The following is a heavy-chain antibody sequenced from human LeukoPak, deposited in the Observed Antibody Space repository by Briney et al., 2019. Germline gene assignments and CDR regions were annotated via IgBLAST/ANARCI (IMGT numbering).Heavy chain of an antibody. J-gene: IGHJ4*02. CDR1: GFTFSSYA. CDR2: ISGSGGST. Sequence: SGGSLRLSCAASGFTFSSYAMSWVRQAPGKGLEWVSAISGSGGSTYYADSVKGRFTISRDNSKNTLYLQMNSLRAEDTAVYYCAKDCGLRPMYYFDYWGQGTLVTVSS. D-gene: IGHD4-17*01. CDR3: AKDCGLRPMYYFDY. V-gene: IGHV3-23*01.